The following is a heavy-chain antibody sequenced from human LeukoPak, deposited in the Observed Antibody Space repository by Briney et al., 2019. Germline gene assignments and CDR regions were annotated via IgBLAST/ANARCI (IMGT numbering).Heavy chain of an antibody. D-gene: IGHD1-26*01. CDR3: ARDRWELRADAFDI. Sequence: SETLSLTCTVSGGSISSGDYYWSWIRQPPGEGLEWVGYIYYSGSTYYNPSLKSPVTISVDTSKNQFSLKLSSVTAADTAVYYCARDRWELRADAFDIWGQGTMVTVSS. CDR2: IYYSGST. CDR1: GGSISSGDYY. V-gene: IGHV4-30-4*08. J-gene: IGHJ3*02.